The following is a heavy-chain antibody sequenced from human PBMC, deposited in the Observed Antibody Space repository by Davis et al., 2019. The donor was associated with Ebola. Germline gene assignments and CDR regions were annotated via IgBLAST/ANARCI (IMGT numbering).Heavy chain of an antibody. CDR2: IRHDGSTT. V-gene: IGHV3-30*02. CDR3: AKDYFDY. Sequence: GGSLRLSCAASGFTLSSYGMHWARQAPGKGLEWVAFIRHDGSTTYYSDSVKGRFTISRDNSKNTLYLQMNSLRAEDTAVYYCAKDYFDYWGQGTLVTVSS. J-gene: IGHJ4*02. CDR1: GFTLSSYG.